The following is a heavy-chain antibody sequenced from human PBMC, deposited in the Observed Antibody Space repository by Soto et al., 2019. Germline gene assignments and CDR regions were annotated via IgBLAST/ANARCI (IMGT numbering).Heavy chain of an antibody. Sequence: QVQLVESGGGVVQPGRSLRLSCAASGFTFSSYGMHWVRQSPGKGLEWVAVIWYDGSNKYYADSVKGRFTISRDNSKNTLYLQMNSLRAEDTAVYYCAREGTAGPPLYYYYGMDVWGQGTTVTVSS. CDR2: IWYDGSNK. CDR1: GFTFSSYG. D-gene: IGHD1-1*01. V-gene: IGHV3-33*01. J-gene: IGHJ6*02. CDR3: AREGTAGPPLYYYYGMDV.